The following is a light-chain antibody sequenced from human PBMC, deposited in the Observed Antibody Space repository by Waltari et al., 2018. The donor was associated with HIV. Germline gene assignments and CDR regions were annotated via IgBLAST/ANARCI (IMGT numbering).Light chain of an antibody. Sequence: DILLTQSPATISVSPGGRVTVSCRASQNVDDKLAWYQQKPGQSPRLLIYHSSVRAAGVPTRFGGAGSATNFTLTITSLQSEDFALYFCQQYHHWPPLTFGGGSRVELK. J-gene: IGKJ4*01. CDR3: QQYHHWPPLT. CDR2: HSS. V-gene: IGKV3D-15*01. CDR1: QNVDDK.